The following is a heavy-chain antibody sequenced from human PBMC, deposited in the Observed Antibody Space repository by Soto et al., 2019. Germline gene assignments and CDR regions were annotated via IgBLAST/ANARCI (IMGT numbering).Heavy chain of an antibody. CDR3: AKDRSAPGVWIQLWY. V-gene: IGHV3-30*18. Sequence: QVQLVESGGGVVQPGRSLRLSCAASGFTFSSYGMHWVRQAPGKGLEWVAVISYEGSNKYYADSVKGRFTISRDNSKNPRYLQMNSLRAEDTAVYYCAKDRSAPGVWIQLWYWGQGTLVTVSS. D-gene: IGHD5-18*01. J-gene: IGHJ4*02. CDR2: ISYEGSNK. CDR1: GFTFSSYG.